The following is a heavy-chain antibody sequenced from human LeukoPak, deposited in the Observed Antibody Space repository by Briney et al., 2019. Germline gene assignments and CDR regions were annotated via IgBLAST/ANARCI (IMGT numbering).Heavy chain of an antibody. J-gene: IGHJ4*02. V-gene: IGHV4-4*07. CDR2: IYTSGST. Sequence: SQTLSLTCTVSGRSISSYYWSWIRQPAGKGLEWIGRIYTSGSTNYNPSLKSRVTMSVDTSKSQFSLKLSSVTAADTAVYYCARDLGGTTQGVFDYWGQGTLVTVSS. CDR3: ARDLGGTTQGVFDY. CDR1: GRSISSYY. D-gene: IGHD4-11*01.